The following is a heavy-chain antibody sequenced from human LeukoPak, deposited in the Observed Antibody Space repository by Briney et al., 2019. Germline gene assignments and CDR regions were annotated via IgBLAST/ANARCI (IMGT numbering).Heavy chain of an antibody. CDR3: AKDLLFGGSDP. CDR1: GFTFSSYS. CDR2: ISSSSSYI. J-gene: IGHJ5*02. V-gene: IGHV3-21*01. D-gene: IGHD3-16*01. Sequence: GGSLRLSCAASGFTFSSYSMNWVRQAPGKGLEWVSSISSSSSYIYYADSVKGRFTISRDNAKNSLYLQMNSLRAEDTAVYYCAKDLLFGGSDPWGQGTLVTVSS.